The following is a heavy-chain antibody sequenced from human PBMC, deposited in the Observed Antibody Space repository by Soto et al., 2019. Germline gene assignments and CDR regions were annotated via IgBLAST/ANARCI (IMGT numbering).Heavy chain of an antibody. D-gene: IGHD3-10*01. Sequence: GWFLRLCCAAFGFRCSDYGMRGVRQATRKGLEWVATSSDSGGSTYYADTMKGRFTISRDNAKNAMYLLMNVLSAELTALYYCANVRGSGTFHNFPVNGGQGTLVTVSS. CDR2: SSDSGGST. CDR3: ANVRGSGTFHNFPVN. V-gene: IGHV3-23*01. J-gene: IGHJ4*02. CDR1: GFRCSDYG.